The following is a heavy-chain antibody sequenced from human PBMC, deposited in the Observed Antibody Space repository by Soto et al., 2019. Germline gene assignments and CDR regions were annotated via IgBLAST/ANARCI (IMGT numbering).Heavy chain of an antibody. J-gene: IGHJ4*02. CDR3: AKARNRWLRFDLGY. CDR1: GFTFSSYA. Sequence: EVQLLESGGGLVQPGGSLRLSCAASGFTFSSYAMSWVRQAPGKGLEWVSSITGSAGSTYYADSVKGRFTISRDNSKNTLYLQMNSLRAEDTAVYYCAKARNRWLRFDLGYWGQGPLVTVSS. V-gene: IGHV3-23*01. CDR2: ITGSAGST. D-gene: IGHD5-12*01.